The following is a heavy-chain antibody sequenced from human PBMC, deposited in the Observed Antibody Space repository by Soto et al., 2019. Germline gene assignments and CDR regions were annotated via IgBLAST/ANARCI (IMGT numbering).Heavy chain of an antibody. V-gene: IGHV2-5*02. D-gene: IGHD3-10*01. J-gene: IGHJ4*02. Sequence: QITLKESGPTLVKATQTLTLTCTFSVFSLSTSGVGVGWIRQPPGKALEWLALIYWDDDKRYSPSLKSRPTSTKDNSENQVLRTMTHRDPVDTATYYCARTQLSCCGSGTYYFDSWGQGTLGTVSS. CDR1: VFSLSTSGVG. CDR3: ARTQLSCCGSGTYYFDS. CDR2: IYWDDDK.